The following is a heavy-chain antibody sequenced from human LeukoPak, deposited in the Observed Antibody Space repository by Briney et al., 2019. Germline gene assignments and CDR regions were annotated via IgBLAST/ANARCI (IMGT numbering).Heavy chain of an antibody. V-gene: IGHV3-30*18. D-gene: IGHD3-16*01. CDR1: GFTFSSYG. CDR3: AKWTLINAFDI. Sequence: GGSLRLSCAASGFTFSSYGMHWVRQAPGKGLEWVTFISYDGSNKYYADSVKGRFTISRDNSKNTLYLQMNSLRAEDTAVYYCAKWTLINAFDIWGQGTMVTVSS. CDR2: ISYDGSNK. J-gene: IGHJ3*02.